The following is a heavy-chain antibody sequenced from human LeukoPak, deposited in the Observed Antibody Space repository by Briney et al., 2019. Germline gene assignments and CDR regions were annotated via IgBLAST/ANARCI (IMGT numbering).Heavy chain of an antibody. CDR1: AGSVSRDSYY. J-gene: IGHJ3*02. V-gene: IGHV4-61*01. CDR2: IYYSGST. CDR3: ARRNDFDI. Sequence: SETLSLTCTVSAGSVSRDSYYWSWIRQPPGKGLEWIGYIYYSGSTNYNPSLKSRATISADTSKNQFSLKLTSVTAADTAIYYCARRNDFDIWGQGTMVTVSS.